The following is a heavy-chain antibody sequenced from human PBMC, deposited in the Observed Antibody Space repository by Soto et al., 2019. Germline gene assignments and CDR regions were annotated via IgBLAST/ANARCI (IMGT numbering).Heavy chain of an antibody. J-gene: IGHJ4*02. CDR1: GFNFGSYA. V-gene: IGHV3-23*01. D-gene: IGHD1-26*01. CDR2: ISGSGGST. CDR3: AKCGIFDIPGLFEN. Sequence: EVQLLESGGRLVQPGGSLRLSCAASGFNFGSYAMSWVRQAPGKGLEWISTISGSGGSTSYADSVKGRFTVSRDNSKNTVHLQMTSLSAEDTAVYYCAKCGIFDIPGLFENWGQGTLVTVSS.